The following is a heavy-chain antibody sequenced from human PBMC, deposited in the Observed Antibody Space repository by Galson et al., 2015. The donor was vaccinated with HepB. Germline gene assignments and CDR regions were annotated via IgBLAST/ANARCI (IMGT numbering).Heavy chain of an antibody. CDR3: ARSKDSGSYDY. CDR2: IVPMFTIS. V-gene: IGHV1-69*10. CDR1: GGTFSSYS. J-gene: IGHJ4*02. Sequence: SVKVSCKASGGTFSSYSISWVRQAPGQGLEWMGGIVPMFTISKYAQKFQGRVTITADKSTTTAYMELSSLRSEDTAVYYCARSKDSGSYDYWGQGTLVTVSS. D-gene: IGHD3-10*01.